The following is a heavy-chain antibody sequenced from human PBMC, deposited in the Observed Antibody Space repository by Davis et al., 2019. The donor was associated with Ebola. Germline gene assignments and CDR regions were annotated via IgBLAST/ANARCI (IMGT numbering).Heavy chain of an antibody. D-gene: IGHD1-26*01. Sequence: GGSLRLSCAASGLTVSSDYMSWVRQAPGKGLEWVSGFYRGSNIYYADSVKGRFTISRDNSKNTLFLQMSSLRAEDAAVYYCAGGTRSGRHLEYWGQGTLVTVSS. CDR2: FYRGSNI. CDR1: GLTVSSDY. CDR3: AGGTRSGRHLEY. V-gene: IGHV3-53*01. J-gene: IGHJ4*02.